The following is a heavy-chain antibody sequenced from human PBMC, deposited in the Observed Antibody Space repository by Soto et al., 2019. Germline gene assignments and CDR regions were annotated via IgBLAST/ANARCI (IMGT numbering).Heavy chain of an antibody. D-gene: IGHD3-10*01. V-gene: IGHV1-69*12. CDR1: GGTFSSYA. CDR3: AREDPYGSGSYHDAFDI. Sequence: QVQMVQSGAEVKKPGSSVKVSCKASGGTFSSYAISWVRQAPGQGLEWMGGIIPIFGTANYAQKFQGRVTIAADESKRTAYMELSSLRSEDTAVYYCAREDPYGSGSYHDAFDIWGQGTMVTVSS. J-gene: IGHJ3*02. CDR2: IIPIFGTA.